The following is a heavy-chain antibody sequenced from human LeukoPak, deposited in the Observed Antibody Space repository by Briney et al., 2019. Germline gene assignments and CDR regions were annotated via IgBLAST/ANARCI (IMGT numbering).Heavy chain of an antibody. CDR1: GLSVSGNS. D-gene: IGHD6-13*01. J-gene: IGHJ4*02. CDR2: IFRGDNT. V-gene: IGHV3-53*01. CDR3: ARGGARQQLVENYFDH. Sequence: GGSLRLFRAASGLSVSGNSIQWARHAPGKGLEGVSFIFRGDNTYYEASVKGRFTVSRDNSTKTLFLQMLSLGAEDTAVYYCARGGARQQLVENYFDHWGRGTLVTVSS.